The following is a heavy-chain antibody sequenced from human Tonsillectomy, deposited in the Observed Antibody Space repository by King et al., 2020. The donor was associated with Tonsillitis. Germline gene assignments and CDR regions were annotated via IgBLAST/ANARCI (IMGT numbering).Heavy chain of an antibody. CDR2: IYYSWST. CDR1: GGSISSYY. D-gene: IGHD6-13*01. J-gene: IGHJ5*02. Sequence: QLQESGPGLVKPSETLSLTCTVSGGSISSYYWSWIRQPPGKGLEWIGYIYYSWSTNYNPSLKSRVTISVDTSKNQFSLKLSSVTAADTAVYYCASLGSSSWAHWFDPWGQGTLVTVSS. V-gene: IGHV4-59*01. CDR3: ASLGSSSWAHWFDP.